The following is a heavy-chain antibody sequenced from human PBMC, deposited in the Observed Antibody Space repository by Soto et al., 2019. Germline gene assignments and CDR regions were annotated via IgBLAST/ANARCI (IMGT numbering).Heavy chain of an antibody. CDR3: ARSDYDFWSGYSSFDY. CDR1: GGYISSYY. D-gene: IGHD3-3*01. Sequence: SETLSLTCTVSGGYISSYYWSWIRQPPGKGLEWIGYIYYSGSTNYNPSLKSRVTISVDTSKNQLSLKLSSVTAADTAVYYCARSDYDFWSGYSSFDYWGQGTLVTVSS. J-gene: IGHJ4*02. CDR2: IYYSGST. V-gene: IGHV4-59*08.